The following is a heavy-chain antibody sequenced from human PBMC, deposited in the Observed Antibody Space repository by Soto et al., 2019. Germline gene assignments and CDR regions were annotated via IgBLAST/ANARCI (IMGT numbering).Heavy chain of an antibody. CDR1: GFTFSSYA. Sequence: EVHLLESGGNVVQPGGSLRLSCAASGFTFSSYAMNWVRQAPGKGLEWVSSISANGRNTYYADSVKGRFTISRDRSKNTLYLQLDSLRVEDTAIYYCAKDLSNLGCLALGAPFDSWGQGTLVTVSS. J-gene: IGHJ4*02. D-gene: IGHD2-15*01. V-gene: IGHV3-23*01. CDR3: AKDLSNLGCLALGAPFDS. CDR2: ISANGRNT.